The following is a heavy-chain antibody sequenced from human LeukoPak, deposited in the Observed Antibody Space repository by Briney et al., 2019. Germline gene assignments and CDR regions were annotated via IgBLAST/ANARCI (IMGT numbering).Heavy chain of an antibody. D-gene: IGHD5-12*01. CDR1: GFTFSSYT. V-gene: IGHV3-20*04. J-gene: IGHJ4*02. CDR3: ARVGYSGWNLEY. Sequence: GGSLRLSCAASGFTFSSYTMNWVRQAPGKGLEWVSGINWNGGSTGYADSVKGRFTISRDNAKNSLYLQMNSLRAEDTAVYYCARVGYSGWNLEYWGQGTLVTVSS. CDR2: INWNGGST.